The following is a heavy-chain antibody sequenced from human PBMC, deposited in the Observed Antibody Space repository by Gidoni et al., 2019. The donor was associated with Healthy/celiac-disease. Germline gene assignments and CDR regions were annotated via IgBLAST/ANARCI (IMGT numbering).Heavy chain of an antibody. J-gene: IGHJ3*02. D-gene: IGHD6-19*01. V-gene: IGHV3-23*01. CDR2: ISGSGGST. CDR3: AKDSSIGSSGWYLYAFDI. CDR1: GFTFSSYA. Sequence: EVQLLESGGGLVQPGGSLRLSCAASGFTFSSYAMSWVRQAPGKGLEWVSAISGSGGSTYYADSVKGRFTISRDNSKNTLYLQMNSLRAEDTAVYYCAKDSSIGSSGWYLYAFDIWGQGTMVTVSS.